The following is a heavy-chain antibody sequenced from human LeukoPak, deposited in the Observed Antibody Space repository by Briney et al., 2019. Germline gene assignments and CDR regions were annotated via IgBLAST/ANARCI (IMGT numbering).Heavy chain of an antibody. CDR2: IYHSGST. CDR3: ARSARYRLGFMVRGVYGAIDY. CDR1: GVSISSSNW. J-gene: IGHJ4*02. D-gene: IGHD3-10*01. Sequence: SGTLSPTCAVSGVSISSSNWWSWVRQPPGKGLEWIGEIYHSGSTNYNPSLKGRVTISVDKSKNQFSLKLSSVTAADTAVYYCARSARYRLGFMVRGVYGAIDYWGQGTLVTVSS. V-gene: IGHV4-4*02.